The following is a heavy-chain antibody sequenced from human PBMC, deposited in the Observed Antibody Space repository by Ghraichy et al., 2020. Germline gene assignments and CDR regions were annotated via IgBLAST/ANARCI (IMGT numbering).Heavy chain of an antibody. Sequence: SETLYLTCAVYGVSFSGYYWSWIRQPPGKGLEWIGEINHSGSTNYNPSLKSRGTISVDTSKNQYSLKLSSVTAAATAVYYCARRQRIAVAGTFDYWGQGTLVTVSS. V-gene: IGHV4-34*01. CDR2: INHSGST. D-gene: IGHD6-19*01. J-gene: IGHJ4*02. CDR1: GVSFSGYY. CDR3: ARRQRIAVAGTFDY.